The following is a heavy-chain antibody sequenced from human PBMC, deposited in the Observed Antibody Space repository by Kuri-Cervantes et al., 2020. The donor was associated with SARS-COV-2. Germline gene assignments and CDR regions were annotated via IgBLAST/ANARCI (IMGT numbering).Heavy chain of an antibody. CDR2: IYYSGST. CDR3: ARDLQKWEQPEY. Sequence: SETLSLTCTVSGGSISSSTYYWGWIRQPPGKGLEWIGTIYYSGSTDYNPSLNRRVSISIDASKNQFSLKLTSVTAADTAVYYCARDLQKWEQPEYWGQGALVTVSS. CDR1: GGSISSSTYY. J-gene: IGHJ4*02. D-gene: IGHD1-26*01. V-gene: IGHV4-39*07.